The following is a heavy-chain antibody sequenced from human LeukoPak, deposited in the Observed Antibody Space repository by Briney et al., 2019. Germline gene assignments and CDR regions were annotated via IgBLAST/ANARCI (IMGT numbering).Heavy chain of an antibody. J-gene: IGHJ4*02. V-gene: IGHV4-31*03. CDR2: IYYSGST. CDR3: VRVAKPPIYGDYYFDY. Sequence: SETLSLTCTVSGGSISSGGYYWSWIRQHPGKGLEWIGYIYYSGSTYYNPSLKSRVTISVDTSKNQFSLKLSSVTAADTAVYYCVRVAKPPIYGDYYFDYWGQGTLVTVSS. CDR1: GGSISSGGYY. D-gene: IGHD4-17*01.